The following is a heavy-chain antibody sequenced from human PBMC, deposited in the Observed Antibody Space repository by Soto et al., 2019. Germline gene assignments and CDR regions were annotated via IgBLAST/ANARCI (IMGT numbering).Heavy chain of an antibody. CDR3: ARHRGESNFPLGY. D-gene: IGHD4-4*01. Sequence: QLQLQESGPGLVKPSETLSLTCSVSGGSISSSTYYWGWIRQSPGKGLEWFGSIYYSGSTYYNPSLKSRVTISVDTSNQQFSLKLTSVTAADTDMYDCARHRGESNFPLGYWGQGTLVTVSS. CDR1: GGSISSSTYY. V-gene: IGHV4-39*01. J-gene: IGHJ4*01. CDR2: IYYSGST.